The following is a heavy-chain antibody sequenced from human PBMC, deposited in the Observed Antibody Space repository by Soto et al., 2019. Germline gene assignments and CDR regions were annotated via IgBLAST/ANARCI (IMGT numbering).Heavy chain of an antibody. CDR3: AKDYCSSTSCPFDP. CDR1: VFTFSNSG. V-gene: IGHV3-30*18. D-gene: IGHD2-2*01. CDR2: ISYDGSSK. Sequence: PWWSLRLSCSASVFTFSNSGMHWFRQAPGKGPEWVAVISYDGSSKYYADSVKGRFAISRDNPKNMLYLQMNSLRPEDTALYYCAKDYCSSTSCPFDPWGQGTQVTVSS. J-gene: IGHJ5*02.